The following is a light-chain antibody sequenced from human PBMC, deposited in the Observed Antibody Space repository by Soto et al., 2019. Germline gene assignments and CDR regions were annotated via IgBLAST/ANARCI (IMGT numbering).Light chain of an antibody. J-gene: IGKJ2*01. Sequence: EIVMTQSPATLSVSPGERVTLSCRASQSVSRDLAWYLQKPGQAPSLLVYGASTRATGMPARFSGSGSWTEFTLTISSLQSEDCAVYYGQQYNNWTHNFGQGTKLEIK. CDR2: GAS. CDR1: QSVSRD. V-gene: IGKV3-15*01. CDR3: QQYNNWTHN.